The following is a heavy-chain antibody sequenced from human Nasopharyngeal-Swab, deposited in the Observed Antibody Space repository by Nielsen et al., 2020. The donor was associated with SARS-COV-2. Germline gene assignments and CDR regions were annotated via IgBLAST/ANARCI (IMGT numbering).Heavy chain of an antibody. CDR3: AKGGYCSSTSCYTLVRHMDV. V-gene: IGHV3-30*18. D-gene: IGHD2-2*02. Sequence: VRQAPGKGLEWVAVISYDGSNKYYADSVKGRFTISRDNSKNTLYLQMNSLRAEDTAVYYCAKGGYCSSTSCYTLVRHMDVWGKGTTVTVSS. CDR2: ISYDGSNK. J-gene: IGHJ6*03.